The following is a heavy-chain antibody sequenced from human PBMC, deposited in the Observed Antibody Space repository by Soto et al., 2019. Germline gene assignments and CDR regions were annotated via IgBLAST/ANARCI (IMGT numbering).Heavy chain of an antibody. D-gene: IGHD3-22*01. V-gene: IGHV1-46*01. CDR3: ARDYDNYDSSGYYYPTFGAFDI. CDR1: GYTFTSYY. Sequence: GASVKVSCKASGYTFTSYYMHWVRQAPGQGLEWMGIINPSGGSTSYAQKFQGRVTMTRDTSTSTVYMELSSLRSEDTAVYYCARDYDNYDSSGYYYPTFGAFDIWGQGTMVTVSS. CDR2: INPSGGST. J-gene: IGHJ3*02.